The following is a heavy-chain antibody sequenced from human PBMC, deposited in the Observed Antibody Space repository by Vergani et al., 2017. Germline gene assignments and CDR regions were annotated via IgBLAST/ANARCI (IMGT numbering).Heavy chain of an antibody. CDR2: IKSQIDGGET. D-gene: IGHD2-2*01. CDR1: GFSFSNAW. Sequence: EVQLVESGGGLVKPGGSLRLSCAASGFSFSNAWMTWVRQGPGKGLEWGGRIKSQIDGGETDYAAPVKGRFTISRDDSTDMLYLHMNSLRADDTAVYYCAKGVYCSSTSCYEGRGYYYGMGVSGQGTTVTFSS. J-gene: IGHJ6*02. V-gene: IGHV3-15*01. CDR3: AKGVYCSSTSCYEGRGYYYGMGV.